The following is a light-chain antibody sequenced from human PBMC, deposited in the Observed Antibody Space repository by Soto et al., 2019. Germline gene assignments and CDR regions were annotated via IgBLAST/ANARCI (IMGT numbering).Light chain of an antibody. Sequence: QSVLTQPASVSGSPGQSIGICCTGTPSDVGAYNYDSWYQQHPGKAPKLMISEVTNRPSGVSDRFSGSKSGNTASLTISGLQAEDEADYYCSSFTSRFTFVFGTGTKVTVL. J-gene: IGLJ1*01. CDR2: EVT. V-gene: IGLV2-14*01. CDR1: PSDVGAYNY. CDR3: SSFTSRFTFV.